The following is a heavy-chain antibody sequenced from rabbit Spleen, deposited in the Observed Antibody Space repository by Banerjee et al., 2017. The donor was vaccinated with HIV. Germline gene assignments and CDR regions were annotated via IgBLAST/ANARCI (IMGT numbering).Heavy chain of an antibody. Sequence: QEQLEESGGDLVKPEGSLTLTCTASGFSFSSSYDMCWVRQAPGKGLEWIACIYTGSGSTYYASWAKGRFTISKTSSTTVTLQMTSLTAADTATYFCARDVDTIYFRFSLWGPGTLVTVS. V-gene: IGHV1S45*01. D-gene: IGHD1-1*01. CDR3: ARDVDTIYFRFSL. J-gene: IGHJ4*01. CDR2: IYTGSGST. CDR1: GFSFSSSYD.